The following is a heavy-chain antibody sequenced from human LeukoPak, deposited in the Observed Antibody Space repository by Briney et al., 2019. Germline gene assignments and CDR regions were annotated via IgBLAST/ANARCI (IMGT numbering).Heavy chain of an antibody. J-gene: IGHJ6*02. Sequence: ASVKVSCKASGGTFSSYAISWVRQAPGQGLEWMVGIIPIFGTANYAQKFQGRVTITADKSTSTAYMELSSLRSEDTAVYYCAREPIAVAGYYYYYGMDVWGQGTTVTVSS. D-gene: IGHD6-19*01. V-gene: IGHV1-69*06. CDR2: IIPIFGTA. CDR1: GGTFSSYA. CDR3: AREPIAVAGYYYYYGMDV.